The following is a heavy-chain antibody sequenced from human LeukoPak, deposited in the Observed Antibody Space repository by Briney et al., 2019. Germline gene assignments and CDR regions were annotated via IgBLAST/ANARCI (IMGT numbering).Heavy chain of an antibody. CDR2: ISTNGGIT. Sequence: GRSLRLSCAASGFSFSTYALHWVRQAPGKGLEYVSAISTNGGITNYANSLKGRFTISRDNPKNTLYLQMGSLSAEDTAVYYCARLSTYVDSSGSLPSDALDIWGQGTMVTVSS. D-gene: IGHD3-22*01. CDR1: GFSFSTYA. CDR3: ARLSTYVDSSGSLPSDALDI. J-gene: IGHJ3*02. V-gene: IGHV3-64*01.